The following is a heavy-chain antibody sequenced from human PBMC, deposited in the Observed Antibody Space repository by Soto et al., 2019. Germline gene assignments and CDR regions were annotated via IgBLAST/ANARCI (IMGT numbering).Heavy chain of an antibody. CDR3: ARDKRVVAGWFDP. V-gene: IGHV3-66*01. CDR2: IYNGDAT. CDR1: GFTVSDNY. Sequence: EVQLVESGGGLVQPGGSLRLSCAASGFTVSDNYMSWVRQAPGKGLEWVSVIYNGDATYYADSVKGRFTISRDNSKNTLYLQMSSLRAEDTAVYYCARDKRVVAGWFDPWGQGTLVTVSS. D-gene: IGHD2-21*01. J-gene: IGHJ5*02.